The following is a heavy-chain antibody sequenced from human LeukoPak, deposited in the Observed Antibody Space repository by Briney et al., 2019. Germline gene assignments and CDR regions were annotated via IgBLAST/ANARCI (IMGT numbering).Heavy chain of an antibody. J-gene: IGHJ6*03. V-gene: IGHV3-21*01. CDR1: GFTFSSYS. Sequence: GGSLRLSCAASGFTFSSYSMNWVRQAPGKGLEWVSSISSSSSYIYYADSVKGRFTISRDNAKYSLYLQMNSLRAEDTAVYYCARDLTVTTGYYYYMDVWGKGTTVTVSS. CDR3: ARDLTVTTGYYYYMDV. D-gene: IGHD4-17*01. CDR2: ISSSSSYI.